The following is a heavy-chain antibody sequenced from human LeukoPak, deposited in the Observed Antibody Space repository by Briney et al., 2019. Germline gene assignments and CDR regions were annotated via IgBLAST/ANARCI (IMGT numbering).Heavy chain of an antibody. V-gene: IGHV4-30-4*01. CDR1: GGSISSGDYY. J-gene: IGHJ4*02. Sequence: SETLSLTCTVSGGSISSGDYYWSWIRQRPGKGREWIGYIYYSGSTYYNPSLKSRVTISVDTSKNQFSLTLSPVTAPDTAVYYCARESRGTYFDHWGQGTLVTVSS. CDR2: IYYSGST. CDR3: ARESRGTYFDH. D-gene: IGHD1-7*01.